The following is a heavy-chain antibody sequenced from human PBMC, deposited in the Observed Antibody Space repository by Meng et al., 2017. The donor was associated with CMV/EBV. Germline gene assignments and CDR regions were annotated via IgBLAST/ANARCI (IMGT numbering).Heavy chain of an antibody. Sequence: ESLKISCAASGFTFSSYWMHWIRQPPRKGLEWIGSINYSGRTYYNPSLKSRVTISVDTSKNQVSLKLSSVTAADTAVYYCARSYEFWSGYYFDYWGQGTLVTVSS. CDR1: GFTFSSYW. CDR2: INYSGRT. J-gene: IGHJ4*02. CDR3: ARSYEFWSGYYFDY. D-gene: IGHD3-3*01. V-gene: IGHV4-39*01.